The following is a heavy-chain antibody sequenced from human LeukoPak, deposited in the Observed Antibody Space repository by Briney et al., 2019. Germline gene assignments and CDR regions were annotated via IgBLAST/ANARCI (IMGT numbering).Heavy chain of an antibody. D-gene: IGHD3-9*01. CDR1: GFTFSDYY. CDR2: ISSSGSTI. V-gene: IGHV3-11*01. Sequence: PGGSLRLSCAASGFTFSDYYMSWIRQAPGKGLGWVSYISSSGSTIYYADSVKGRFTISRDNAKNSLYLQMNSLRAEDTAVYYCARDREYYDILTGYYTHWGQGTLVTVSS. CDR3: ARDREYYDILTGYYTH. J-gene: IGHJ4*02.